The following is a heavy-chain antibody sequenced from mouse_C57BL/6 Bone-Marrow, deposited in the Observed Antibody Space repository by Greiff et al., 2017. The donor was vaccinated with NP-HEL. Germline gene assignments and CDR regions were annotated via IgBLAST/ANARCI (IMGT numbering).Heavy chain of an antibody. CDR2: ISNGGGST. Sequence: DVKLVESGGGLVQPGGSLKLSCAASGFTFSDYYMYWVRQTPEKRLEWVAYISNGGGSTYYPDTVKGRFTISRDNAKNTLYLQMSRLKSEDTAMYYCARLTGWYFDVWGTGTTVTVSS. CDR1: GFTFSDYY. CDR3: ARLTGWYFDV. V-gene: IGHV5-12*01. D-gene: IGHD4-1*01. J-gene: IGHJ1*03.